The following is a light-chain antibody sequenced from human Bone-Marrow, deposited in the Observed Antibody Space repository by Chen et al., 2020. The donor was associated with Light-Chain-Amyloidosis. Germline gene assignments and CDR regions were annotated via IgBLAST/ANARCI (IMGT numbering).Light chain of an antibody. J-gene: IGLJ3*02. Sequence: SYVLTPPSSVSVAPGQRATIACGGYKIGSTSVHWYQQTPGQAPLLVVYVDSALSSGFPARLSGSNSGNTATLTISRVEAGDEADYYCQGWDRSSDRPVFGGGTKLTVL. CDR1: KIGSTS. V-gene: IGLV3-21*02. CDR2: VDS. CDR3: QGWDRSSDRPV.